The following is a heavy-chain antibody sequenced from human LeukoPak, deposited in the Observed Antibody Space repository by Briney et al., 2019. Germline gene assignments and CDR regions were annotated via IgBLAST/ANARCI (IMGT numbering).Heavy chain of an antibody. CDR2: ISSSSSYI. D-gene: IGHD1-26*01. CDR3: ARGDSGSSSKCGNAFDI. Sequence: GGSLRLSRAASGFTFSSYSMNWVRQAPGKGLEWGSSISSSSSYIYYADSVKGRFTMSRDHSKNTLYLQMGRLRAEDMAVYYRARGDSGSSSKCGNAFDIWGQGTMVTVSS. J-gene: IGHJ3*02. V-gene: IGHV3-21*01. CDR1: GFTFSSYS.